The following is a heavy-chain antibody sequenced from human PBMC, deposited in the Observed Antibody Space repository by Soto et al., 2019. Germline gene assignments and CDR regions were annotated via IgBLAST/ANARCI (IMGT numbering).Heavy chain of an antibody. CDR1: CFSIRGSRYY. Sequence: PPETLSLTCTVSCFSIRGSRYYWGWIRKPPGRGLEWIGNIYYSGSTYYTPALKSRVTLSVDTSKNQFSLNLNSVTAADTAVYYCAICGIPPSGYGIAYAMDVWCQCTTVT. V-gene: IGHV4-39*01. D-gene: IGHD1-26*01. J-gene: IGHJ6*02. CDR3: AICGIPPSGYGIAYAMDV. CDR2: IYYSGST.